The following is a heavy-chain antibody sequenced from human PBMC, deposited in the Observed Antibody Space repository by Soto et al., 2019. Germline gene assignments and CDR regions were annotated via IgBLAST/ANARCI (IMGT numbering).Heavy chain of an antibody. CDR1: GYTFTSYD. CDR2: MNPNSGNT. Sequence: GASVKVSCKASGYTFTSYDINWVRQATGQGLEWMGWMNPNSGNTGYAQKFQGRVTMTRNTSISTAYMELSSLRSEDTAVYYCARGVVSAAAAPDYYGMDVWGQGTTVTVSS. J-gene: IGHJ6*02. V-gene: IGHV1-8*01. CDR3: ARGVVSAAAAPDYYGMDV. D-gene: IGHD6-13*01.